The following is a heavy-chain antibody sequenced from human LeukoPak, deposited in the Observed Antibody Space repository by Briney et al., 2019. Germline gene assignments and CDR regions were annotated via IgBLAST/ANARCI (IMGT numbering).Heavy chain of an antibody. D-gene: IGHD2-15*01. CDR3: LGYCSGGSCDFLDY. Sequence: GGSLRLSCTASGFTFGDYAMIWVRQAPGKGLEWVGFIRSKAYGGTTEYAASVKGRFTISRDDSKSIAYLQMNSLKTEDTAVYYCLGYCSGGSCDFLDYWGQGTLVTVSS. CDR1: GFTFGDYA. V-gene: IGHV3-49*04. CDR2: IRSKAYGGTT. J-gene: IGHJ4*02.